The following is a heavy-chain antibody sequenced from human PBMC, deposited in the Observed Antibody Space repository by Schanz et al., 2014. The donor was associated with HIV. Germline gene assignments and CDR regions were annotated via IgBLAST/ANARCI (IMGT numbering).Heavy chain of an antibody. CDR1: GFTLTSYY. Sequence: VQLVQSGAEVRKPGASVKVACKASGFTLTSYYMHWVRQAPGQGLEWMGIINPSGGRTNYAQKFQGRVSMTTDTSTSTVYMELRSLRSEDTAVYFCARDIKYDDPFQYGMDVWGQGTTVSVSS. D-gene: IGHD1-1*01. J-gene: IGHJ6*02. CDR2: INPSGGRT. V-gene: IGHV1-46*01. CDR3: ARDIKYDDPFQYGMDV.